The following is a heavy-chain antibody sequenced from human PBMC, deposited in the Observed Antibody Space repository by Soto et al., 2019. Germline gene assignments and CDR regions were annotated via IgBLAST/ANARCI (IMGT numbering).Heavy chain of an antibody. CDR2: ISGSGGST. CDR1: GFTFSSYA. J-gene: IGHJ4*02. CDR3: AKDPRITMIVVVITSPYFDY. V-gene: IGHV3-23*01. D-gene: IGHD3-22*01. Sequence: PGGSLRLSCAASGFTFSSYAMSRVRQAPGKGLEWVSAISGSGGSTYYADSVKGRFTISRDNSKNTLYLQMNSLRAEDTAVYYCAKDPRITMIVVVITSPYFDYWGQGTLVTVYS.